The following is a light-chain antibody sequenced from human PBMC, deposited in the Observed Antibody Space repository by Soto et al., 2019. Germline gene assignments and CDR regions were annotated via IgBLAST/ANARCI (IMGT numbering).Light chain of an antibody. Sequence: DIQMTRSPTSLSASVGDRVTISCRASQSVSTYLNWYQQRPGKAPRLLIYAASSVQSGVPPRFTGSGSGTDFILTISSLRPEDIATYYCQQTYSAPPWTFGQGTRVEIK. V-gene: IGKV1-39*01. CDR1: QSVSTY. J-gene: IGKJ1*01. CDR2: AAS. CDR3: QQTYSAPPWT.